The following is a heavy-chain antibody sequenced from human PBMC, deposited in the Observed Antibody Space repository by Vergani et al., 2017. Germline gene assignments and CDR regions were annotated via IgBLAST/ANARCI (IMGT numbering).Heavy chain of an antibody. CDR2: ISYDGSNK. CDR1: GFTFSSYG. V-gene: IGHV3-30*18. J-gene: IGHJ1*01. D-gene: IGHD4-17*01. CDR3: AKGANDYGDYDI. Sequence: QVQLVESGGGVVQPGRSLRLSCAASGFTFSSYGMHWVRQAPGKGLEWVAVISYDGSNKYYADSVKGRFTISRDNSKNTLYLQMNSLRAEDTAVYYCAKGANDYGDYDIWGQGTLVTVSS.